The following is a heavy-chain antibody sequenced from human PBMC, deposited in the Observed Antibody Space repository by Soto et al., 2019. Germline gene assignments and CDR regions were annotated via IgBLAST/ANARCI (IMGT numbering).Heavy chain of an antibody. D-gene: IGHD2-2*01. CDR2: IIPMLTVT. CDR3: SIGSWSAETFKV. Sequence: QVHLEQSGAEVKKPGSSVKVSCKAAGGTFSTYTLIWVRQAPGQGLEWMGRIIPMLTVTNSAQKFQGRVTLTVNKSTSTASMELTSLTSDDTAVYYCSIGSWSAETFKVWGQGTMVTVSS. CDR1: GGTFSTYT. V-gene: IGHV1-69*02. J-gene: IGHJ3*01.